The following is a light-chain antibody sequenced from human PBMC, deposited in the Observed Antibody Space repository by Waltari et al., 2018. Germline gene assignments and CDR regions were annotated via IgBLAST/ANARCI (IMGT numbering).Light chain of an antibody. CDR1: QSLVHSDGNTY. V-gene: IGKV2-30*02. CDR2: KVS. Sequence: TLGQPASISCKSSQSLVHSDGNTYLNWFHQRPGQSPRRLIYKVSNRDSGVPDRFSGSGSGTDFTLKISRVEAGDVGVYYCMQGTHWPRTFGQGTKVEIK. CDR3: MQGTHWPRT. J-gene: IGKJ1*01.